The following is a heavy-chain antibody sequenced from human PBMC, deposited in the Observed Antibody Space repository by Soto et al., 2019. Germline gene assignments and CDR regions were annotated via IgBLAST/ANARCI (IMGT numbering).Heavy chain of an antibody. Sequence: SQTLSLTCVISGDSVSSNSAAWNWIRQSPSRGLEWLGRTYYRSKWYNDYAVSVKSRITINPDTSKNQFSLQLNSVTPEDTAVYYCARDSNYYGGNSYYYYGMDVWGQGTTVTVSS. D-gene: IGHD4-17*01. CDR1: GDSVSSNSAA. V-gene: IGHV6-1*01. CDR2: TYYRSKWYN. CDR3: ARDSNYYGGNSYYYYGMDV. J-gene: IGHJ6*02.